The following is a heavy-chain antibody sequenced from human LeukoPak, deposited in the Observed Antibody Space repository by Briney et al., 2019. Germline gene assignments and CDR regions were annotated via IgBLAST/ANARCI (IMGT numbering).Heavy chain of an antibody. CDR3: AKIVQFTAATGTGLGS. Sequence: GGSLRLSCAASGFKFSLYGMHWVRQAPGKGLDWVAVIWYDGSYIYYSDSVKGRFTISRDNSKNTLYLQMNSLRAEDTAVYYCAKIVQFTAATGTGLGSWGQGTRVTVSP. V-gene: IGHV3-33*06. D-gene: IGHD6-13*01. J-gene: IGHJ5*02. CDR1: GFKFSLYG. CDR2: IWYDGSYI.